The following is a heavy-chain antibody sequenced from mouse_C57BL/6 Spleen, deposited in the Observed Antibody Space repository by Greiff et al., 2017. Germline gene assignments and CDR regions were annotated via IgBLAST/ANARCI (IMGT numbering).Heavy chain of an antibody. D-gene: IGHD1-1*01. CDR1: GFSLTSYG. Sequence: VLLVESGPGLVAPSQSLSITCTVSGFSLTSYGVSWVRQPPGKGLEWLGVIWGDGSTNYHSALISRLCISKDNSKSQVFLKLNSLSTEDTATDYCSKTGSRYEAWFAYWGQGTLVTVSA. CDR2: IWGDGST. V-gene: IGHV2-3*01. J-gene: IGHJ3*01. CDR3: SKTGSRYEAWFAY.